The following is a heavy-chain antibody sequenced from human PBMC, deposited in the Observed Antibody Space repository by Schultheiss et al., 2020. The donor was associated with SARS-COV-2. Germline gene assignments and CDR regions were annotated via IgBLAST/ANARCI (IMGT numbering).Heavy chain of an antibody. CDR1: GGSFSGYY. CDR2: IYYSGST. J-gene: IGHJ4*02. V-gene: IGHV4-34*11. D-gene: IGHD5-18*01. Sequence: SETLSLTCAVYGGSFSGYYWGWIRQPPGKGLEWIGYIYYSGSTNYNPSLKSRVTMSVDTSKNQFSLKLSSVTAADTAVYYCARERIQLWLQAFDYWGQGTLVTVSS. CDR3: ARERIQLWLQAFDY.